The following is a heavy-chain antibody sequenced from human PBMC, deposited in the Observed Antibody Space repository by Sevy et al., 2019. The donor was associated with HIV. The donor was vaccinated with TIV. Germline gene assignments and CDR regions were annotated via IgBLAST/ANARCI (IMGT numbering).Heavy chain of an antibody. CDR2: IRYDGSNK. CDR3: AKDSIYPAYYYGMDV. J-gene: IGHJ6*02. V-gene: IGHV3-30*02. Sequence: GGSLRLSCAASGFTFSSYGMHWVRQAPGKGLEWVAFIRYDGSNKYYADSVKGRFTISRDNSKNTLYLQMNSLRAEDTAVYYCAKDSIYPAYYYGMDVWGQGTTVTVSS. CDR1: GFTFSSYG.